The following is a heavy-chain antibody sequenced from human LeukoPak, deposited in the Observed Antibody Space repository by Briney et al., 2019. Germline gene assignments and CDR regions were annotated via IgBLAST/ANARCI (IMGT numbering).Heavy chain of an antibody. CDR1: GFIFRNYA. CDR3: AKAQDIVVVPASDY. V-gene: IGHV3-30-3*01. J-gene: IGHJ4*02. D-gene: IGHD2-2*01. Sequence: GRSLRLSCVASGFIFRNYAIHWVRQAPGKGLEWVAVISYDGSNSYYANSVKGRFTVSRDNSKNTLSLQMSSLRPEDTAVYYCAKAQDIVVVPASDYWGQGTLVTVSS. CDR2: ISYDGSNS.